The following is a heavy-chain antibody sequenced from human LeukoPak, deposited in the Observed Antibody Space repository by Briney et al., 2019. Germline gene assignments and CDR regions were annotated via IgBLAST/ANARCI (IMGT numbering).Heavy chain of an antibody. J-gene: IGHJ4*02. V-gene: IGHV1-2*02. CDR2: INPNSGGT. CDR1: GGTFSSCA. D-gene: IGHD6-6*01. CDR3: ARDQYSSSSTFDY. Sequence: ASVKVSCKASGGTFSSCAISWVRQAPGQGLEWMGWINPNSGGTNYAQKFQGRVTMTRDTSISTAYMELSRLRSDDTAVYYCARDQYSSSSTFDYWGQGTLVTVSS.